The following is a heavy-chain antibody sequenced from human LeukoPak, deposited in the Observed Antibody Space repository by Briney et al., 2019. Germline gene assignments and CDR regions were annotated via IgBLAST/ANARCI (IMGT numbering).Heavy chain of an antibody. J-gene: IGHJ2*01. CDR1: GGSTSSYY. CDR2: IYYSGST. V-gene: IGHV4-59*01. D-gene: IGHD5-18*01. CDR3: ARYWGVQLWPHWYFDL. Sequence: PSETLSLTCTVSGGSTSSYYWSWFRQTPGKGPEWIGYIYYSGSTKYNPSLKSRVTISVDRSKNQFSLKLNSVTAADTAVYYCARYWGVQLWPHWYFDLWGRGSLVTVSS.